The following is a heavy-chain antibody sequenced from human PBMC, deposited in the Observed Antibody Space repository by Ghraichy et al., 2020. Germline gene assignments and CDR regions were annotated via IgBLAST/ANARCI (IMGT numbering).Heavy chain of an antibody. CDR3: AREIVVVNMGSIGAFDI. Sequence: SETLSLTCTVSGGSISSYYWSWIRQPPGKGLEWIGYIYTSGSTNYNPSLKSRVTISVDTSKNQFSLKLSSVTAADTAVYYCAREIVVVNMGSIGAFDIWGQGTMVTVSS. V-gene: IGHV4-4*09. CDR2: IYTSGST. J-gene: IGHJ3*02. D-gene: IGHD3-22*01. CDR1: GGSISSYY.